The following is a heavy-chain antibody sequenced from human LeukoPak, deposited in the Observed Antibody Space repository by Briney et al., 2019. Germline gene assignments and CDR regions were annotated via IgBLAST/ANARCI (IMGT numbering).Heavy chain of an antibody. CDR1: GYTFTGYY. CDR2: INPNSGGT. CDR3: ARDHSNDFWSGSGPLYYMDV. D-gene: IGHD3-3*01. J-gene: IGHJ6*03. V-gene: IGHV1-2*02. Sequence: ASVKVSCKASGYTFTGYYMHWVRQAPGQGLEWMGLINPNSGGTNYAQKFQGRVTMTRDTSISTAYMELSRLRSDDTAVYYCARDHSNDFWSGSGPLYYMDVWGKGTTVTVSS.